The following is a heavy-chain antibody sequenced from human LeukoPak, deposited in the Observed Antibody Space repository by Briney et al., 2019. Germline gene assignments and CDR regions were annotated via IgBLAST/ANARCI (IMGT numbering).Heavy chain of an antibody. Sequence: PVGSLRLSCAGSGFTFSSYWMSWVRQAPGKGLEWVANIKQDGSEKYYVDSVKGRFTISRDNAKNSLHLQMNSLRAEDTAVYYCARALGRLQPYYYYYGMDVWGQGTTVTVSS. D-gene: IGHD5-24*01. CDR2: IKQDGSEK. CDR3: ARALGRLQPYYYYYGMDV. J-gene: IGHJ6*02. CDR1: GFTFSSYW. V-gene: IGHV3-7*01.